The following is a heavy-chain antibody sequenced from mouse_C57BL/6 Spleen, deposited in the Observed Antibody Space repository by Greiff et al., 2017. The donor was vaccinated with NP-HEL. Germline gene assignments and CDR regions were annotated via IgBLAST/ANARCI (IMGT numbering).Heavy chain of an antibody. D-gene: IGHD1-1*01. CDR3: TTYYYGSSYWFAY. CDR1: GFNIKDYY. V-gene: IGHV14-1*01. Sequence: EVKLQESGAELVRPGASVKLSCTASGFNIKDYYMHWVKQRPEQGLEWIGRIDPEDGDTEYAPKFQGKATMTADTSSNTAYLPLSSLTSEDTAVYYCTTYYYGSSYWFAYWGQGTLVTVSA. J-gene: IGHJ3*01. CDR2: IDPEDGDT.